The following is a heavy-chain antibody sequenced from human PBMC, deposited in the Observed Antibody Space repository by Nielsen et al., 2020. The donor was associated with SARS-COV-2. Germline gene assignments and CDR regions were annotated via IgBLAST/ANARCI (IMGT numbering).Heavy chain of an antibody. CDR3: TKERRITGTYGDAFDI. V-gene: IGHV3-9*01. D-gene: IGHD1-20*01. J-gene: IGHJ3*02. CDR2: ISWHSGTI. CDR1: GFTFDDYA. Sequence: SLKISCAASGFTFDDYAMHWVRQVPGRGLEWVSGISWHSGTIVYADSVKGRFTISRDNAKASLYLQMNSLRPEDTALYYCTKERRITGTYGDAFDIWGQGTLVTVSS.